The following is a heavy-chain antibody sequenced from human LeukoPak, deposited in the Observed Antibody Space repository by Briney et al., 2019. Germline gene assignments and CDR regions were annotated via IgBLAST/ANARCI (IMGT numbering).Heavy chain of an antibody. V-gene: IGHV3-23*01. D-gene: IGHD1-1*01. CDR2: ISASGDVT. Sequence: GGSLRLSCAASGFTISKFPMGWVRQAPGRGLEWVSAISASGDVTFYADSLRGRFTISRDNSKSTLYLQMNGLRAEDTAIFSCANSLFTSATGTGRAFHIWGQGTRVTVSS. CDR3: ANSLFTSATGTGRAFHI. J-gene: IGHJ3*02. CDR1: GFTISKFP.